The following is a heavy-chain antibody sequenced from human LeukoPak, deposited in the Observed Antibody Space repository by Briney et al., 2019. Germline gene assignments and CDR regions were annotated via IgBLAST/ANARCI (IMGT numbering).Heavy chain of an antibody. J-gene: IGHJ3*02. CDR3: AGGVGWISDI. V-gene: IGHV3-7*01. Sequence: GGSLRLSCAASGLPFTTFWMNRVRQAPGKGPEWLANIRLDGGDTNCLGSVQGRFTISRDSAQSLVYLQLNSLRVEDTAVYYCAGGVGWISDIWGQGTRVTVSS. D-gene: IGHD6-19*01. CDR1: GLPFTTFW. CDR2: IRLDGGDT.